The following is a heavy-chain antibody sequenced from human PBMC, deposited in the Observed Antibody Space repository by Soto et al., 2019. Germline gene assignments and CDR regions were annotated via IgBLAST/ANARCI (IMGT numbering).Heavy chain of an antibody. CDR2: ISSSSSYI. V-gene: IGHV3-21*01. J-gene: IGHJ6*03. CDR1: GFTFSSYS. CDR3: ARERAARPVYYYYYMDV. D-gene: IGHD6-6*01. Sequence: TGGSLRLSCAASGFTFSSYSMNWVRQAPGKGLEWVSSISSSSSYIYYADSVKGRFTISRDNAKNSLYLQMNSLRAEDTAVYYCARERAARPVYYYYYMDVWGKGTTVTVSS.